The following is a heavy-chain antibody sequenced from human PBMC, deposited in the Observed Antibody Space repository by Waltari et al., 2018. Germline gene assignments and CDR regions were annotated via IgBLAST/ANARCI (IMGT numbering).Heavy chain of an antibody. D-gene: IGHD3-16*01. J-gene: IGHJ4*02. CDR2: SKREGSST. V-gene: IGHV3-74*01. CDR3: ARNSKDWRSDGGLDY. CDR1: GVTFSGHW. Sequence: EVQLVESGGGLVQPGGSLRLSCAAAGVTFSGHWMHWVRQAPGRGLGCVTRSKREGSSTSYAEFVKGRFTISRANAKNTLYLQMNSLRAEDTAVYYCARNSKDWRSDGGLDYWGQGTLVTVSS.